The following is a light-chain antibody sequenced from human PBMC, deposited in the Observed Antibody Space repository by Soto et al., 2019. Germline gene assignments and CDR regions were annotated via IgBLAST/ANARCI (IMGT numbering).Light chain of an antibody. CDR1: QSVSSD. J-gene: IGKJ1*01. CDR3: QQYGGSSWT. CDR2: DAS. Sequence: EIVLTQSPATLSLSPGERATLSCRASQSVSSDLAWYQHKPGQAPRLLIYDASNRASGMPARFSGSGSGTDFTLIISRLEPEDFAVYYCQQYGGSSWTFGQGTKVDIK. V-gene: IGKV3-11*01.